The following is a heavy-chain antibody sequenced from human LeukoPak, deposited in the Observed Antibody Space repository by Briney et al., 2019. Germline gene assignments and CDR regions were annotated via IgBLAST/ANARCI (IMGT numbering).Heavy chain of an antibody. D-gene: IGHD5-12*01. V-gene: IGHV3-48*03. CDR1: GFTFSSYE. CDR2: ISSSGRTI. CDR3: ARESLSSGTPIDY. J-gene: IGHJ4*02. Sequence: PGGSLRLSCAASGFTFSSYEMNWVRQAPGKGLEWVSYISSSGRTIYYADSVKGRFTISRDNAKNSLYLQMNNLGAEDSAVYYCARESLSSGTPIDYWGQGTLDTVSS.